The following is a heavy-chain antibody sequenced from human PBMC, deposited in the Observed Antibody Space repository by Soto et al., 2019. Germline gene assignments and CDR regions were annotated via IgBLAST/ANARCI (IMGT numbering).Heavy chain of an antibody. CDR2: ISGSGGST. CDR3: AKGVVGGRFFDY. V-gene: IGHV3-23*01. Sequence: EVQLLESGGRLVQPGGSLRLSCAASGFTFSSYAMSWVRQAPGKGLEWVPAISGSGGSTYYADSVKGRFTISRDNSKNTLDLQMNSLRAEDTALYYCAKGVVGGRFFDYWGQGTLVTVSS. CDR1: GFTFSSYA. J-gene: IGHJ4*02. D-gene: IGHD1-26*01.